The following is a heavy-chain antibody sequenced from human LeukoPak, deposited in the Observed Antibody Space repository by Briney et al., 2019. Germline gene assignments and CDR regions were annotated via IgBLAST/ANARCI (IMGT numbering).Heavy chain of an antibody. V-gene: IGHV1-2*02. CDR3: ARAGRVVRTCPNYYFDY. CDR2: INPNSGGT. D-gene: IGHD2-2*01. Sequence: ASVKVSCKASGYTFTGYYMHWVRQAPGQGLEWMGWINPNSGGTNYAQKFQGRVTMTRDTSISTAYMELSRLRSDDTAVYYCARAGRVVRTCPNYYFDYWGQGTLVTVSS. J-gene: IGHJ4*02. CDR1: GYTFTGYY.